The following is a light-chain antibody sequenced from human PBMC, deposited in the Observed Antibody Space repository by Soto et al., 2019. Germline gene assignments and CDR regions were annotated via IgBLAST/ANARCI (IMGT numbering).Light chain of an antibody. CDR1: QSVSSN. Sequence: EIVMTQSPATLSVSPGERATLSCRASQSVSSNLAWYQQKPGQAPRLLIYGASTRATGIPARFSGSGSGTEFTPTIRSLQSEDFAVYYCQQYNNWPVTFGQGTKVDIK. J-gene: IGKJ1*01. CDR2: GAS. CDR3: QQYNNWPVT. V-gene: IGKV3-15*01.